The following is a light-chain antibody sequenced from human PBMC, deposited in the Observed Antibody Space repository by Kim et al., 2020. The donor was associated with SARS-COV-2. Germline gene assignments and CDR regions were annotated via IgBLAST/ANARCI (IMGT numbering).Light chain of an antibody. CDR1: SGHSSYA. J-gene: IGLJ3*02. CDR2: LNSDGSH. CDR3: QTWGTGIHWV. Sequence: SVKLTCPLRSGHSSYAIAWHQQQPEKGPRYLMKLNSDGSHTKADGIPDRFSGSSSGAERYLTISSLQSEDEADYYCQTWGTGIHWVFGGGTQLTVL. V-gene: IGLV4-69*01.